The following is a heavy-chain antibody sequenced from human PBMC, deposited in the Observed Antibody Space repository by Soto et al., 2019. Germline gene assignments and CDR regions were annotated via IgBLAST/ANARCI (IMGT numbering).Heavy chain of an antibody. CDR2: IIPIFGTA. CDR3: ARNIVVVPAAIEEYYYYGMDV. J-gene: IGHJ6*02. V-gene: IGHV1-69*13. CDR1: GCTFSSYA. Sequence: SVKVSCKASGCTFSSYAISCVRQAPGQGLEWMGGIIPIFGTANYAQKFQGRVTITADESTSTAYMELSSLRSEDTAVYYCARNIVVVPAAIEEYYYYGMDVWGQGTTVTVSS. D-gene: IGHD2-2*02.